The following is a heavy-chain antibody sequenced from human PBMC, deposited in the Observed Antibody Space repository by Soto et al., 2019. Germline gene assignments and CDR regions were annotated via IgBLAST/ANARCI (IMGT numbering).Heavy chain of an antibody. CDR3: AKDLVRSLKNTPQNPSTPKRTKNWFDP. J-gene: IGHJ5*02. D-gene: IGHD1-1*01. Sequence: PGGSPRLSRAAPGFTFSSSGMPWARPDPGKGLELVAVISYDGSNKYYADSVKGRFTSSRDNSKNTLYLQMNSLRAEDKAVYYCAKDLVRSLKNTPQNPSTPKRTKNWFDPWGQGT. CDR1: GFTFSSSG. V-gene: IGHV3-30*18. CDR2: ISYDGSNK.